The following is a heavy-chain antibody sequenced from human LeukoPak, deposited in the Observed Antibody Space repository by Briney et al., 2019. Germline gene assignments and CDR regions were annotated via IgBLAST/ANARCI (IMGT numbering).Heavy chain of an antibody. CDR2: IYHSGST. Sequence: SETLSLTCTVSGYSISSGYYWGWIRQPPGKGLEWIGGIYHSGSTYYNPSLKSRVTISVDTSKNQFSLKLSSVTAADTAVYYCASGGRVGATNDAFDIWGQGTMVTVSS. D-gene: IGHD1-26*01. J-gene: IGHJ3*02. CDR1: GYSISSGYY. CDR3: ASGGRVGATNDAFDI. V-gene: IGHV4-38-2*02.